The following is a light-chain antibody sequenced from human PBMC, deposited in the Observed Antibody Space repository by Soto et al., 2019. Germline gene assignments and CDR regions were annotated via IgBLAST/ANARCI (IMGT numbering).Light chain of an antibody. CDR1: QSVSSNF. CDR2: GAS. J-gene: IGKJ1*01. V-gene: IGKV3-20*01. CDR3: QQYNSSPRT. Sequence: EIVLTQSPGTLSLSPGERATLSCRASQSVSSNFLAWYQQKPRQAPRLLIYGASTRATGIPDRFSGSGSGTDFTLTVSRLEPEDFAVYYCQQYNSSPRTFGQGTKVDIK.